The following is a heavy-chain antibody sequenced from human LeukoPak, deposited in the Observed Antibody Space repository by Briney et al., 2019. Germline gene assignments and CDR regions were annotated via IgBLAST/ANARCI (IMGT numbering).Heavy chain of an antibody. CDR1: GGSISSHY. V-gene: IGHV4-59*11. CDR3: ARSSSYYDFWSGYYAFDI. D-gene: IGHD3-3*01. J-gene: IGHJ3*02. CDR2: IYYSGST. Sequence: SETLSLTRTVSGGSISSHYWSWIRRPPGKGLEWIGYIYYSGSTNYNPSLKSRVTISVDTSKNQFSLKLSSVTAADTAVYYCARSSSYYDFWSGYYAFDIWGQGTMVTVSS.